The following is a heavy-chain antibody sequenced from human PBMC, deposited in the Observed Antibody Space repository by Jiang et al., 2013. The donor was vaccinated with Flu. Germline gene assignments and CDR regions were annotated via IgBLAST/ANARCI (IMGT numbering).Heavy chain of an antibody. Sequence: SGAEVKKPGASVTVSCKASGYSLANYGIMWVRQAPGQGLEWMGWISAYNGDTNYAQSLAGRVFMTTDTFTSTAYMELRGLRSDDTAMYYCATVKWQWLPPRNVFNVWGQGTLVSVSS. CDR1: GYSLANYG. CDR2: ISAYNGDT. D-gene: IGHD6-19*01. J-gene: IGHJ3*01. CDR3: ATVKWQWLPPRNVFNV. V-gene: IGHV1-18*01.